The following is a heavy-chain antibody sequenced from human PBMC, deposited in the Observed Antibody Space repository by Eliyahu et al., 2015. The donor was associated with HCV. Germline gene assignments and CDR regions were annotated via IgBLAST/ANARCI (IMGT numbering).Heavy chain of an antibody. V-gene: IGHV5-51*01. CDR2: LYPGDSDT. CDR3: ARRPGRMDDFWSGYWIWFDP. J-gene: IGHJ5*02. CDR1: GYSFTSYW. D-gene: IGHD3-3*01. Sequence: EVQLVQSGAEVKKPGESLKISCKGSGYSFTSYWIGWVRQMPGKGLGGVGVLYPGDSDTRYSPSFQGQVTISADKSISTAYLQWSSLKASDTAMYYCARRPGRMDDFWSGYWIWFDPWGQGTLVTVSS.